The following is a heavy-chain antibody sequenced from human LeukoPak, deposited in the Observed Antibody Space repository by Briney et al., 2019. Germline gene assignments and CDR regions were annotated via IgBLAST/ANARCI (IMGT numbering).Heavy chain of an antibody. Sequence: PGGSLRLSCAASGFTFSSYGMHWVRQAPGKALEWVAVIWYDGSNKYYADSVKGRFTISRDNSKNTLYLQMNSLRAEDTAVYYCAKDSRSGSFDYWGQGTLVTVSS. V-gene: IGHV3-33*06. D-gene: IGHD3-22*01. J-gene: IGHJ4*02. CDR3: AKDSRSGSFDY. CDR1: GFTFSSYG. CDR2: IWYDGSNK.